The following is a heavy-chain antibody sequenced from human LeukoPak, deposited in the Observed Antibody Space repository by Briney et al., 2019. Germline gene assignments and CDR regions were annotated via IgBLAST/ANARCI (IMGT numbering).Heavy chain of an antibody. V-gene: IGHV4-34*01. D-gene: IGHD5-12*01. CDR2: INHSGST. CDR3: ARVPYSGYDYGYYGMDV. Sequence: SETLSLTCAVYGGSFSGYYWSWIRQPPGKGLEWIGEINHSGSTNYNPSLKSRVTISVDTSKNQFSLKLSSVTAADTAVYYCARVPYSGYDYGYYGMDVWGQGTTVTVSS. J-gene: IGHJ6*02. CDR1: GGSFSGYY.